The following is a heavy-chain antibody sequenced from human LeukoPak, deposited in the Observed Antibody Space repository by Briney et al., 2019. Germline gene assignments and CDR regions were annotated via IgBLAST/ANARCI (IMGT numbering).Heavy chain of an antibody. CDR3: AASRYYYGSGDEQA. CDR2: IYYSGST. V-gene: IGHV4-59*01. Sequence: SETLSLTCTVSGGSISSYYWSWIRQPPGKGLEWIGYIYYSGSTNYNPSLKSRVTISVDTSKNQFSLKLSSVTAADTAVYYCAASRYYYGSGDEQAWGQGTLVTVSS. D-gene: IGHD3-10*01. J-gene: IGHJ4*02. CDR1: GGSISSYY.